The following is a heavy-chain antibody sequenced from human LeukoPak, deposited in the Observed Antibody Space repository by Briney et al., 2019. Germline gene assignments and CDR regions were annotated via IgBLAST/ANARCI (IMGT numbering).Heavy chain of an antibody. D-gene: IGHD3-9*01. V-gene: IGHV4-34*01. CDR1: GGSFSGYY. Sequence: SETLSLTCAAYGGSFSGYYWSWIRQPPGKGLEWIGEINHSGSTNYNPSLKSRVTISVDTSKNQFSLKLSSVTAADTAVYYCARGRLRYFDWLLSPDFDYWGQGTLVTVSS. CDR2: INHSGST. CDR3: ARGRLRYFDWLLSPDFDY. J-gene: IGHJ4*02.